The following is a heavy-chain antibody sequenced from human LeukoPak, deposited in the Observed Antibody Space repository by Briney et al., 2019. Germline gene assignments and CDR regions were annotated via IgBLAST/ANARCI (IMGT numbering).Heavy chain of an antibody. D-gene: IGHD6-19*01. CDR2: IYTSGST. J-gene: IGHJ3*02. CDR3: ARASIAVAVLDAFDI. Sequence: SETLSLTCTVSGGSISSYYCSWIRQPAGKGLEWIGRIYTSGSTNYNPSLKSRVTMSVDTSKNQFSLKLSSLTAADTAVYYCARASIAVAVLDAFDIWGQGTMVTVSS. CDR1: GGSISSYY. V-gene: IGHV4-4*07.